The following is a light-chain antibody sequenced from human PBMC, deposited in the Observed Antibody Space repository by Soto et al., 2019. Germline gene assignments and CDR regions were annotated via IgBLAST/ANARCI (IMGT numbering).Light chain of an antibody. CDR3: ATWDDSLNVV. CDR1: SSNIGSNT. V-gene: IGLV1-44*01. CDR2: SND. J-gene: IGLJ3*02. Sequence: QSVLTQSPSASGTPGQRVSISCSGSSSNIGSNTVSWYQHVPGTAPKLLIYSNDQRPSAVPGRFSGSKSGSSASLAISGLQSEDVAYYYCATWDDSLNVVFGGGTKLTVL.